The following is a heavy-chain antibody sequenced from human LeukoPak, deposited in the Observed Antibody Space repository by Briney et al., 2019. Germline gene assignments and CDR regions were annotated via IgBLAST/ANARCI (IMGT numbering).Heavy chain of an antibody. V-gene: IGHV3-15*01. D-gene: IGHD3-16*01. CDR3: ASGGGGSYSSDH. CDR2: VKSTKDGGTT. CDR1: GLTFTNVW. J-gene: IGHJ4*02. Sequence: GGSLRLSCAASGLTFTNVWMSWVRQASGKGLEWIGRVKSTKDGGTTDYAAPVKGRFTVSRDASRNMLFLQMDSLKAEDRAVYYCASGGGGSYSSDHWGQGALVTVSS.